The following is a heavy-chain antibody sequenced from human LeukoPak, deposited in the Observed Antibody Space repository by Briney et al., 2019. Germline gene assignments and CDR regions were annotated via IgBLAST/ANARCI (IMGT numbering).Heavy chain of an antibody. CDR3: ASQDPYCRGDCYLEYYFDF. CDR2: IYTSGST. Sequence: SETLSLTCTVSGGSISRYYWSWIRQPAGKGLEWIGRIYTSGSTNYNPSLTSRVTISVDKSNNQFSLKLSSVTDADAAVYYCASQDPYCRGDCYLEYYFDFGGRGPLVTVSS. J-gene: IGHJ4*02. D-gene: IGHD2-21*02. CDR1: GGSISRYY. V-gene: IGHV4-4*07.